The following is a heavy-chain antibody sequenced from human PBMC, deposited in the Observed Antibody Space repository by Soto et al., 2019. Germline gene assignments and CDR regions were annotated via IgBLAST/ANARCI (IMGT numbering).Heavy chain of an antibody. D-gene: IGHD1-26*01. CDR3: VRYRSRDYYYGMDV. V-gene: IGHV5-51*01. J-gene: IGHJ6*02. CDR1: GYTFDNYW. CDR2: IYPGDSYR. Sequence: PXEFLKISCKGAGYTFDNYWIGWVRQIPGKGLEWMAIIYPGDSYRRYSPSFQGQVTISADQSISTAYLQWSSLKASDTANYYCVRYRSRDYYYGMDVWGQGTTVTVSS.